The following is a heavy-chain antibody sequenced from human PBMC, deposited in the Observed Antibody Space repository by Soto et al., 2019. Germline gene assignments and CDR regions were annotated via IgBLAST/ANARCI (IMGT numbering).Heavy chain of an antibody. CDR2: VKRKTNGGTT. V-gene: IGHV3-15*01. CDR1: GLTFTNAW. CDR3: ATCYGSGTDCKEDYLAF. J-gene: IGHJ4*02. D-gene: IGHD3-10*01. Sequence: GGSLRLSCAASGLTFTNAWMSWVRQAPGKGLEWVGRVKRKTNGGTTDYDAPVKDRFNISRDDSKNTLYLQMNNLKTEDTAVYYCATCYGSGTDCKEDYLAFWGQGTPVTVSS.